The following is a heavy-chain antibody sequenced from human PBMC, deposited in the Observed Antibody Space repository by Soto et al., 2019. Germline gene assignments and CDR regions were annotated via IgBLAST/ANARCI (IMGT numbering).Heavy chain of an antibody. J-gene: IGHJ3*02. CDR2: IGSDGGNT. Sequence: EVQLVESGGGLVQPGGSLRLSCAASGFTFSSYAMHWVRQAPGKGLEYVSAIGSDGGNTYYANSVKDRFTISRDNSKNTLYLQMGRLRSEDIAVYYCARGDPYSDTLHNYAFDIWGQGTMVTVSS. V-gene: IGHV3-64*01. CDR3: ARGDPYSDTLHNYAFDI. CDR1: GFTFSSYA. D-gene: IGHD5-18*01.